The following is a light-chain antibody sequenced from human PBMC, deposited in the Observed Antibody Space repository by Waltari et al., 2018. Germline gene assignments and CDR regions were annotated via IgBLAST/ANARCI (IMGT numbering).Light chain of an antibody. CDR2: WAS. CDR3: QQYYSSPRT. V-gene: IGKV4-1*01. J-gene: IGKJ1*01. CDR1: QSVLHSSNNKNY. Sequence: DIVMTQSPDSLAVSLGERAAINCKSRQSVLHSSNNKNYLAWFQRKPGQPPKLLIYWASTRESGIPDRFSGSGSGTDFTLTISSLQAEDVAVYYCQQYYSSPRTFGQGTKVEIK.